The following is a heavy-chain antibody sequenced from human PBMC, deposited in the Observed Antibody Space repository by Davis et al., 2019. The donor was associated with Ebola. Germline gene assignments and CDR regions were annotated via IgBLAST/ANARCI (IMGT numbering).Heavy chain of an antibody. V-gene: IGHV3-30*03. J-gene: IGHJ6*02. CDR3: ARDTLWSGYSPELYYYYGMDV. CDR1: GFTFSSYG. D-gene: IGHD3-3*01. Sequence: GGSLRLSCAASGFTFSSYGMHWVRQAPGKGLEWVAVISYDGSNKYYADSVKGRFTISRDNSKNTLYLQMNSLRAEDTAVYYCARDTLWSGYSPELYYYYGMDVWGQGTTVTVSS. CDR2: ISYDGSNK.